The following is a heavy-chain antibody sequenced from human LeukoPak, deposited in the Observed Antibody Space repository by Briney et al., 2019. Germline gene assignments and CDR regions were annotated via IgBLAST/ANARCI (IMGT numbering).Heavy chain of an antibody. J-gene: IGHJ5*02. D-gene: IGHD2/OR15-2a*01. CDR3: ARGLYPSCWFDP. CDR2: INPNSGGT. CDR1: GYTFTGYY. Sequence: ASVKVSCKASGYTFTGYYMHWVRQAPGQGLEWMGWINPNSGGTNYAQKFQGRVTMTRDTSISAAYMELGRLRSDDTAVYYCARGLYPSCWFDPWGQGTLVTVSS. V-gene: IGHV1-2*02.